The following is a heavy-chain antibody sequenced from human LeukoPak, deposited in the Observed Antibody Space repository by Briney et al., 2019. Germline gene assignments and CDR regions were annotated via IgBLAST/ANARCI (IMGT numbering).Heavy chain of an antibody. V-gene: IGHV3-7*04. CDR2: IKGDGSEK. CDR1: DFNIRSNW. Sequence: GGSLRLSCVASDFNIRSNWMDWVRKAPGKGLEWVANIKGDGSEKNYVDSVKGRFSISRDNAKNSLYLEMNSLRAEDTGVYYCAKEGDWNLDYWGQGALVTVSS. D-gene: IGHD1-1*01. J-gene: IGHJ4*02. CDR3: AKEGDWNLDY.